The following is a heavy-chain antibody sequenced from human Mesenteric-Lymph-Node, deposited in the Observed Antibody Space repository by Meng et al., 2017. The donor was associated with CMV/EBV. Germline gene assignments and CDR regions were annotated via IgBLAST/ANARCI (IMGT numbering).Heavy chain of an antibody. Sequence: ASVKVSCKASGYTFSSYNMHWVRQARGQGLDWMGIIDPTAGHTSYAQKFQGRVTMTRNTSISTAYMELSSLRSEDTAVYYCARSNRWFGELLGWFDPWGQGTLVTVSS. D-gene: IGHD3-10*01. J-gene: IGHJ5*02. CDR3: ARSNRWFGELLGWFDP. V-gene: IGHV1-46*01. CDR2: IDPTAGHT. CDR1: GYTFSSYN.